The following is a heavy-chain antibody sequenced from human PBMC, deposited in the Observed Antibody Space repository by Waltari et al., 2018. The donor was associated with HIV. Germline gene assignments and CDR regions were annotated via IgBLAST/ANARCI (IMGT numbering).Heavy chain of an antibody. CDR2: IDWDDDK. Sequence: QVTLRESGPALVKPTQTLTLTCTFSGFSLSTSGMCVSWIRQPPGKALEWLALIDWDDDKYYSTSLKTRLTISKDTSKNQVVLTMTNMDPVDTATYYCARIPDHSRIRSYYYGMDVWGQGTTVTVSS. J-gene: IGHJ6*02. V-gene: IGHV2-70*01. CDR3: ARIPDHSRIRSYYYGMDV. D-gene: IGHD2-15*01. CDR1: GFSLSTSGMC.